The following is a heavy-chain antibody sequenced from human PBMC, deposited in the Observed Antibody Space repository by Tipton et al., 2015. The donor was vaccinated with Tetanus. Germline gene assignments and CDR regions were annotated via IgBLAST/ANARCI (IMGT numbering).Heavy chain of an antibody. Sequence: MQPVQSGGEVKKPGESLKISCRGSGYIFNNYWIGWVRQKPGKGLEWMGIIYPGDSDTSYSPSFQGQVTISVDKSINTAYLQWSSLKASDTSMFYCARAHCTDGVCNFDFWGQGALVTVAS. J-gene: IGHJ4*02. CDR2: IYPGDSDT. CDR3: ARAHCTDGVCNFDF. CDR1: GYIFNNYW. V-gene: IGHV5-51*01. D-gene: IGHD2-8*01.